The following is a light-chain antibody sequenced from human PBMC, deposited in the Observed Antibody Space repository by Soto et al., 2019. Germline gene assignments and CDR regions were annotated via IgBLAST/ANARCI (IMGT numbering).Light chain of an antibody. J-gene: IGKJ2*01. Sequence: EIVLTQSPGTLSLSPGERATFSCRASQSVSNSSSAWYHQKPGQPPRLLLFAASRRATGSPDTFSGSGSGTDFTLTISRLEPEDFAVYYCHVYGNSPMYTFGPGTRLEIK. CDR2: AAS. CDR1: QSVSNSS. CDR3: HVYGNSPMYT. V-gene: IGKV3-20*01.